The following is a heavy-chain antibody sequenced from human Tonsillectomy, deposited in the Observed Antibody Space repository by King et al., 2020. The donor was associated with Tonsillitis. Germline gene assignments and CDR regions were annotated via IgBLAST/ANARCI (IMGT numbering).Heavy chain of an antibody. Sequence: VQLVESGAEVEKPGESLKISCKGSGYSFTSYWIGWVRQMPGKGLEWMGIIYPGDSDTRYSPSFQGQVTISADKSISTAYLQWSSLKASDTAMYYCARHALVGWEPSGWFEPWGQGTLVTVSS. J-gene: IGHJ5*02. CDR1: GYSFTSYW. CDR2: IYPGDSDT. V-gene: IGHV5-51*01. D-gene: IGHD1-26*01. CDR3: ARHALVGWEPSGWFEP.